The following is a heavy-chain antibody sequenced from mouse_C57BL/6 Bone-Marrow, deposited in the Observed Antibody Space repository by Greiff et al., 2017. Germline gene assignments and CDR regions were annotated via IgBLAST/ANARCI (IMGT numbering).Heavy chain of an antibody. CDR3: AQNDGNYAMDY. Sequence: QVQLQQPGAELVKPGASVKLSCKASGYTFTSYWMHWVKQRPGQGLEWIGMIHPNSGSTNYNEKFKSKATLTVDKSSSTAYMQLSSLTAEDSAVYHCAQNDGNYAMDYWGQGTSVTVSS. CDR1: GYTFTSYW. D-gene: IGHD2-1*01. CDR2: IHPNSGST. V-gene: IGHV1-64*01. J-gene: IGHJ4*01.